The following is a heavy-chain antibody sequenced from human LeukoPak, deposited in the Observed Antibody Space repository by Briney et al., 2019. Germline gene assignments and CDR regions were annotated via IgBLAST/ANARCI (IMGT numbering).Heavy chain of an antibody. V-gene: IGHV1-8*01. CDR3: VRDGEGAGISVNYWFDP. CDR2: MNPNTGNT. CDR1: GFTFTSYD. D-gene: IGHD6-13*01. J-gene: IGHJ5*02. Sequence: ASVKVSCKAPGFTFTSYDINWVRQASGQGFEWMGWMNPNTGNTGYAQKFQGRVTMTRDTSTSTAYMELRGLRSEDTAVYYCVRDGEGAGISVNYWFDPWGQGTLVTVSS.